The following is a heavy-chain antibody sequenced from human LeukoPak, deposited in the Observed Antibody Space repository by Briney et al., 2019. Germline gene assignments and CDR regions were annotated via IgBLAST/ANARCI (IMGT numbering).Heavy chain of an antibody. J-gene: IGHJ1*01. V-gene: IGHV3-23*01. D-gene: IGHD2-15*01. CDR1: GFTFSSYA. CDR3: ANGVATVFDALQH. Sequence: PGGSLRLSCAASGFTFSSYAMSWVRQAPGKGLEWVSVISGSGGSTYYADSVKGRFTISRDNAKNTLYLQMNSLRAEDTAVYYCANGVATVFDALQHWGQGTPVTVSS. CDR2: ISGSGGST.